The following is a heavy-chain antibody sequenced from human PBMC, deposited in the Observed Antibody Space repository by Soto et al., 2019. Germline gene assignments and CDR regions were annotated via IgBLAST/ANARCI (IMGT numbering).Heavy chain of an antibody. Sequence: PSETLSLTCAVSGGSISSSNWWSWVRQPPGKGLEWIGEIYHSGSTNYNPSLKSRVTISVDKSKNQFSLKLSSVTAADTAVYYCARASAMGEPGFDYWGQGTLVTVSS. D-gene: IGHD5-18*01. J-gene: IGHJ4*02. CDR3: ARASAMGEPGFDY. CDR2: IYHSGST. V-gene: IGHV4-4*02. CDR1: GGSISSSNW.